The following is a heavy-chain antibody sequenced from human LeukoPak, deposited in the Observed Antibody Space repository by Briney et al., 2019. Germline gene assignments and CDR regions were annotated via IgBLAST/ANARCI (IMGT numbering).Heavy chain of an antibody. V-gene: IGHV4-4*07. Sequence: SGTLSLTCTVSGCSISSYDWSWIRQPAGTALEWIGRIYTSGTITYNPSLKSGVTISLDTSKNQFSLKLSSVTAADTAVYYCARDSGTTGEVKFDPWGQGTLVTVSS. CDR2: IYTSGTI. J-gene: IGHJ5*02. D-gene: IGHD3-10*01. CDR1: GCSISSYD. CDR3: ARDSGTTGEVKFDP.